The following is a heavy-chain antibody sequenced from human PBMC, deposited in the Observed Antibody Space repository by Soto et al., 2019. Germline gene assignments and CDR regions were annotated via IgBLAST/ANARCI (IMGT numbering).Heavy chain of an antibody. Sequence: QVQLVQSGAEVKKSGASVKVSCKASGYTFTSYDINWVRQATGQGLEWMGWMNPNSGNTGYAQKFQGRVTMTRNTTISTANMELRSLRYEDTAEYYSASVWSAASTGWFDSWGQGTLVTVSS. J-gene: IGHJ5*01. CDR3: ASVWSAASTGWFDS. D-gene: IGHD6-13*01. CDR2: MNPNSGNT. CDR1: GYTFTSYD. V-gene: IGHV1-8*01.